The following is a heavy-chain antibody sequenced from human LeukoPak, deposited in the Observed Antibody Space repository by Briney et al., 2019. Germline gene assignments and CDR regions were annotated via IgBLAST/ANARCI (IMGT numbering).Heavy chain of an antibody. CDR2: INHSGST. J-gene: IGHJ6*02. Sequence: PSGTLSLTCAVYGGSFSGYYWSWIRQPPGKGLEWIGEINHSGSTNYNPSLKSRVTISVDTSKNQFSLKLSSVTAADTAVYYCARGRGSSWYYYYYGMDVWGQGTTVTVSS. CDR3: ARGRGSSWYYYYYGMDV. D-gene: IGHD6-13*01. CDR1: GGSFSGYY. V-gene: IGHV4-34*01.